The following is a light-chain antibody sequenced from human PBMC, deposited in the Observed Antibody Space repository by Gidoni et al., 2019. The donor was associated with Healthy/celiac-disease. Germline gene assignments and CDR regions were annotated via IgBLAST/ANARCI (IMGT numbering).Light chain of an antibody. CDR1: QGISSA. J-gene: IGKJ1*01. V-gene: IGKV1D-13*01. Sequence: AIQLTQSPSSLSASVGDRVTITCRASQGISSALAWYQQKPGKAPKLLIYDASSLESGVPSRFSGSGSGTDFTLTISSLQPEDFATYYCQQFNNYRWEFXXXTKVEIK. CDR2: DAS. CDR3: QQFNNYRWE.